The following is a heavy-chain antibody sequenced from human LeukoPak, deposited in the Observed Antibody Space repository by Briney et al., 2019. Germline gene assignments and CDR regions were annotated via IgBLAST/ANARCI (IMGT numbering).Heavy chain of an antibody. Sequence: SETLSLTCTVSGGSISSYYWSWIRQPPGKGLEWIGEINHSGSTNYNPSLKSRVTISVDTSKNQFSLKLSSVTAADTAVYYCARGPPKSPQKLRYFDWFGNKKDAFDIWGQGTMVTVSS. CDR1: GGSISSYY. CDR2: INHSGST. J-gene: IGHJ3*02. D-gene: IGHD3-9*01. CDR3: ARGPPKSPQKLRYFDWFGNKKDAFDI. V-gene: IGHV4-34*01.